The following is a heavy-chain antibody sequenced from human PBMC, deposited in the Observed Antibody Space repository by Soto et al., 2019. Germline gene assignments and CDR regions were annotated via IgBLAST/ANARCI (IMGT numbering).Heavy chain of an antibody. J-gene: IGHJ4*02. D-gene: IGHD3-22*01. Sequence: GGSLRLSCAASGFTFSSYAMSWVRQAPGKGLEWVSAISGSGGSTYYADSVKGRFTISRDNSKNTLYLQMNSLRAEDTAVYYCSYDSSGYYYVPFDYWGQGTLVTVSS. CDR2: ISGSGGST. CDR1: GFTFSSYA. V-gene: IGHV3-23*01. CDR3: SYDSSGYYYVPFDY.